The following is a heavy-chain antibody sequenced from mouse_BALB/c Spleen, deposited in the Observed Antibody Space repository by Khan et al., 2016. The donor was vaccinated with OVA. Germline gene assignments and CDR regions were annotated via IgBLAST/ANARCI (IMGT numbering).Heavy chain of an antibody. CDR2: INPSIAYT. CDR1: GYTFVNYW. Sequence: QIQLVQSGAELAKPGASVKMSCKASGYTFVNYWILWVRQRPGQGLEWIGYINPSIAYTENNQNFKDKATLTADKSSSTAYMQLNHLTSEDSAVDYCARSGLRWDFDYWGQGTTLTVSS. J-gene: IGHJ2*01. CDR3: ARSGLRWDFDY. D-gene: IGHD1-3*01. V-gene: IGHV1-7*01.